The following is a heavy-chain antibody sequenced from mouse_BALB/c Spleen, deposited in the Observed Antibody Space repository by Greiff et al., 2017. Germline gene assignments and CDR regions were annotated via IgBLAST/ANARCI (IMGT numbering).Heavy chain of an antibody. CDR3: IREGYYGNPYAMDY. J-gene: IGHJ4*01. CDR1: GYTFTDYE. Sequence: QVQLQQSGAELVRPGASVTLSCKASGYTFTDYEMHWVKQTPVHGLEWIGAIDPETGGTAYNQKFKGKATLTADKSSSTAYMELRSLTSEDSAVYYCIREGYYGNPYAMDYWGQGTSVTVSS. CDR2: IDPETGGT. V-gene: IGHV1-15*01. D-gene: IGHD2-1*01.